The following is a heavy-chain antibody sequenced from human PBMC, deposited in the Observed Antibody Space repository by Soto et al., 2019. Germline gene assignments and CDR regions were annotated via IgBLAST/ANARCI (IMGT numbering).Heavy chain of an antibody. CDR3: ARDGGEQPTVNYYYYGMDV. CDR1: GFTFSSYD. D-gene: IGHD2-15*01. Sequence: GGSLRLSCAASGFTFSSYDMHWVRQATGKGLEWVSAIGTAGDTYYPGSVKGRFTISRENAKNSLYLQMNSLRAEDTAVYYCARDGGEQPTVNYYYYGMDVWGQGTTVTVSS. V-gene: IGHV3-13*01. J-gene: IGHJ6*02. CDR2: IGTAGDT.